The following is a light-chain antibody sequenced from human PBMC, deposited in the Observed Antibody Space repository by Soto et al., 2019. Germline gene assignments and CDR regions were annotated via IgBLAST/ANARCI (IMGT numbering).Light chain of an antibody. J-gene: IGKJ1*01. Sequence: QMTQSPSSLSASFGDRVTITCRASQDISNYLAWYQQKPGKVPKLLIYAASSLQSGVPSRFTGSGSGTDFTLTISSLQSEDLATYYCQQSYSTPTFGQGTKVDIK. CDR2: AAS. CDR1: QDISNY. CDR3: QQSYSTPT. V-gene: IGKV1-39*01.